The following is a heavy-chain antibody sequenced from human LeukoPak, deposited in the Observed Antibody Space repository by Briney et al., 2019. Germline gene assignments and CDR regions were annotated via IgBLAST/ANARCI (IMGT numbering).Heavy chain of an antibody. D-gene: IGHD3-10*02. J-gene: IGHJ6*04. CDR3: AELGITMIGGV. V-gene: IGHV3-48*03. CDR2: ISSSGSTI. CDR1: GFTFSSYA. Sequence: GGSLRLSCAASGFTFSSYAMSWVRQAPGKGLEWVSYISSSGSTIYYADFVKGRLTISRDNAKNSLYLQMNSLRAEDTAVYYCAELGITMIGGVWGKGTTVTISS.